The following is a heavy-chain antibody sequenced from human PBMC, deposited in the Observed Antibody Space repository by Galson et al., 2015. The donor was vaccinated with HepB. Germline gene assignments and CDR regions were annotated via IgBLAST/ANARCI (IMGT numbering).Heavy chain of an antibody. Sequence: LSLTCTVFGGSISSSSYYWGWIRQPPGKGLEWIGSIYYSGSTYYNPSLKSRVTISVDKSKNQFSLKLSSVTAADTAVYYCAREWRQWLGVDAFDIWGQGTMVTVSS. CDR1: GGSISSSSYY. CDR2: IYYSGST. V-gene: IGHV4-39*07. J-gene: IGHJ3*02. D-gene: IGHD6-19*01. CDR3: AREWRQWLGVDAFDI.